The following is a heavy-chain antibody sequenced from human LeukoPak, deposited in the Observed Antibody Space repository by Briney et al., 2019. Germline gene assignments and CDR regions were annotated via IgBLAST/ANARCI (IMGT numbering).Heavy chain of an antibody. Sequence: HPGGSLRLSCAASGFTFSSYAMSWVRQAPGKGLEWVSPTSGSGDNTYYADSVKGRFTISRDNSKNTLYLQMNSLRAEDTAVYYCAKGRGYDTIWYLDYWGQGTLVSVS. V-gene: IGHV3-23*01. CDR3: AKGRGYDTIWYLDY. CDR1: GFTFSSYA. J-gene: IGHJ4*02. CDR2: TSGSGDNT. D-gene: IGHD6-13*01.